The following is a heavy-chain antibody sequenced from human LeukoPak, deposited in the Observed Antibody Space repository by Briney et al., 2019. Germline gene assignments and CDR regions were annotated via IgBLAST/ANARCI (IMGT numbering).Heavy chain of an antibody. CDR1: GYTFTSYG. CDR2: ISAYNGNT. CDR3: ARVRELPRLHAAFDY. V-gene: IGHV1-18*01. J-gene: IGHJ4*02. D-gene: IGHD1-26*01. Sequence: ASVKVSCKASGYTFTSYGISWVRQAPGQGLEWMGWISAYNGNTNYAQKLQGRVTMTTDTSTSTAYMELRSLRSDDTAVYYYARVRELPRLHAAFDYWGQGTLVTVSS.